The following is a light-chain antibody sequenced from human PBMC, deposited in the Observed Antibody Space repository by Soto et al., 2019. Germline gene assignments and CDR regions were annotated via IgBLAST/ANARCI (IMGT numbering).Light chain of an antibody. J-gene: IGKJ1*01. CDR3: QQYNSYPGT. CDR2: DAS. Sequence: DIQMTQSPSTLSASVGDRVTITCRASQSISSWLAWYQQKPGKAPKPMIYDASSLESGVPSRFSGSGSGKEFTLTISSLQPHDFATYYCQQYNSYPGTFGQGTKVEIK. CDR1: QSISSW. V-gene: IGKV1-5*01.